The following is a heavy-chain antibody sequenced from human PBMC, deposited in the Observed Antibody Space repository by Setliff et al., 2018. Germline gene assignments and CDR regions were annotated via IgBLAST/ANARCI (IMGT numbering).Heavy chain of an antibody. Sequence: PSETLSLTCAVSGGSISNANWWSWVRQPPGKGLEWIGEIYNSGNTNYNPSLKSRVTISVDKSKNQCSLKLTSVTAADTAVYYCAGGVSGRFKYWGQGTLVTGS. D-gene: IGHD3-10*01. CDR1: GGSISNANW. J-gene: IGHJ4*02. V-gene: IGHV4-4*02. CDR3: AGGVSGRFKY. CDR2: IYNSGNT.